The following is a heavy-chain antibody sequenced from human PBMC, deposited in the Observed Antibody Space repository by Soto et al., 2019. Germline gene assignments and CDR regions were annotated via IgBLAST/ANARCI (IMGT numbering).Heavy chain of an antibody. CDR1: GFSLTTDGVG. V-gene: IGHV2-5*02. Sequence: QITLKESGPPLVKPTQPLPLTCTFSGFSLTTDGVGGGWIRQPPGGALEWLAVIYWDDSKTYRPSLESRLTITKDTSKNQVALTMTNMDSVDTATYYCAHAYGGRSLYWGQGTLVTVSS. CDR3: AHAYGGRSLY. CDR2: IYWDDSK. D-gene: IGHD1-26*01. J-gene: IGHJ4*02.